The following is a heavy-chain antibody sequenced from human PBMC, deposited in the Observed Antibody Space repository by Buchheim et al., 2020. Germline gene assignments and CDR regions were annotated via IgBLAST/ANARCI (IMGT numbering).Heavy chain of an antibody. CDR1: GFTFSSYS. Sequence: EVQLVESGGGLVQPGGSLRLSCAASGFTFSSYSMNWVRQAPGKGLEWVSYISSGSSTIYSADSVKGRFTISRDHANNSLYPQMDSLRAEDTAVYYCARGGNSGRAHFDYWGQGTL. J-gene: IGHJ4*02. V-gene: IGHV3-48*01. CDR2: ISSGSSTI. D-gene: IGHD4-23*01. CDR3: ARGGNSGRAHFDY.